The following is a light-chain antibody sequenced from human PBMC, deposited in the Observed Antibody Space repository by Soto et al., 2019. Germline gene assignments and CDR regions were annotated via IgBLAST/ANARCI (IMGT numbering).Light chain of an antibody. Sequence: EVVLTQSPAGLSVSPGAGATLSCGASQSVGSNLAWYQQKPGQTPRVLIYGASTRAIGIPARFSGSGFGTEFTLTISSLQSEDFVVYYCQQYSNWPLLSFGGGTKVDIK. J-gene: IGKJ4*01. CDR1: QSVGSN. CDR2: GAS. V-gene: IGKV3-15*01. CDR3: QQYSNWPLLS.